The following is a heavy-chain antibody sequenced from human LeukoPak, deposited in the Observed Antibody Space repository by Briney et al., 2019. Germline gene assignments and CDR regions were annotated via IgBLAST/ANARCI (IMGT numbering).Heavy chain of an antibody. D-gene: IGHD4-17*01. J-gene: IGHJ4*02. V-gene: IGHV3-30*03. CDR2: ISYDGSNK. CDR1: GFTFSSYG. CDR3: ARDGDYGEWGY. Sequence: PGRSLRLSCAASGFTFSSYGMHWVRQAPGKGLEWVAVISYDGSNKYYADSVKGRFTISRDNSKNTLYLQMNSLRAEDTAVYYCARDGDYGEWGYWGQGNPVTVSS.